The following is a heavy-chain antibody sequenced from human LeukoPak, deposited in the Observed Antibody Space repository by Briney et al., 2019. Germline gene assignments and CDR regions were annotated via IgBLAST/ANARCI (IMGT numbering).Heavy chain of an antibody. D-gene: IGHD3-22*01. Sequence: GGSLRLSCAASGLTVSSNYMSWVRQAPGKGLEWVSVIYSGGSTYYADSVKGRFTISRDNSKNTLYLQMNSLRAEDTAVYYCARDGYYYDSSGLTRFDYWGQGTLVTVSS. V-gene: IGHV3-66*01. CDR2: IYSGGST. J-gene: IGHJ4*02. CDR3: ARDGYYYDSSGLTRFDY. CDR1: GLTVSSNY.